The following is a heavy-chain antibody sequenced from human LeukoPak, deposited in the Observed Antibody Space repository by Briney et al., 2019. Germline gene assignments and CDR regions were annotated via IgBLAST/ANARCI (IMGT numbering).Heavy chain of an antibody. CDR1: DGSISSGSYY. CDR2: IYTSGST. CDR3: ARDRYYDILTGYYAPDADYYMDV. J-gene: IGHJ6*03. V-gene: IGHV4-61*02. D-gene: IGHD3-9*01. Sequence: SQTLSLTCTVSDGSISSGSYYWSWIRQPAGKGLEWIGRIYTSGSTNYNPSLKSRVTISVDTSKNQFSLKLSSVTAADTAVYYCARDRYYDILTGYYAPDADYYMDVWGKGTTVTVSS.